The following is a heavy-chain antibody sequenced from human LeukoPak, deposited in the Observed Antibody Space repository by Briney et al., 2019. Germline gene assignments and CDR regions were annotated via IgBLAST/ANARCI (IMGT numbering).Heavy chain of an antibody. Sequence: AGGSLRLSCAASGFTVVNNYMSWVRQAPGKGLEWVSLIYSGGTTYYADSVKGRFTISRDNSKNTLYLQMNNLRAEDTAVYYCAKYSGDGPYCFDYWGQGTLVTVSS. CDR1: GFTVVNNY. CDR3: AKYSGDGPYCFDY. CDR2: IYSGGTT. V-gene: IGHV3-53*01. J-gene: IGHJ4*02. D-gene: IGHD4-17*01.